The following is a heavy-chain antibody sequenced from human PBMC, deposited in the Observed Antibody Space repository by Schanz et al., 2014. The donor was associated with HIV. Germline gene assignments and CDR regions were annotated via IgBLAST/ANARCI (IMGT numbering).Heavy chain of an antibody. Sequence: EVQMLESGGGSVQPGGSLRLSCAASGFTFSNFAMSWVRQAPGKGLEWVSSISGSGVSTFYAGSVKGRFAISRDKSKNTLYLRMNSLRVEDTAVYYCAKMARSVAANTNFDYWGQGTLVTVSS. CDR2: ISGSGVST. V-gene: IGHV3-23*01. CDR3: AKMARSVAANTNFDY. D-gene: IGHD6-19*01. CDR1: GFTFSNFA. J-gene: IGHJ4*02.